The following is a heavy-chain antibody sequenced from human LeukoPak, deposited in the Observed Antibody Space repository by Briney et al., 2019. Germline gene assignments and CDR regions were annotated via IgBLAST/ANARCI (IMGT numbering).Heavy chain of an antibody. V-gene: IGHV3-7*01. Sequence: GGSLRLSCAASGFTFSSYWMSWVRQAPGKGLEWVANIKQDGSEKYYVDSVKGRFTISRDNAKNSLYLQMNSLRAEDTAVYYCASLTMTIFGGVTPPIAPTDYWGQGTLVTVSS. D-gene: IGHD3-3*01. J-gene: IGHJ4*02. CDR3: ASLTMTIFGGVTPPIAPTDY. CDR2: IKQDGSEK. CDR1: GFTFSSYW.